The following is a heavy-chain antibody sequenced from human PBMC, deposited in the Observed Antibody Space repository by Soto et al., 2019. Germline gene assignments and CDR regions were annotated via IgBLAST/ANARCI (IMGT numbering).Heavy chain of an antibody. V-gene: IGHV4-31*03. CDR2: IYYSGST. CDR1: GGSISSGGYY. Sequence: QVQLQESGPGLVKPSQTLSLTCTVSGGSISSGGYYWSWIRQHPGKGLEWIGYIYYSGSTYYNPSLKSRVTISVDTSKNQFSLKLSSVTAADTAVYYCARGQVERNYYYGMDVWGQGTTVTVSS. J-gene: IGHJ6*02. CDR3: ARGQVERNYYYGMDV. D-gene: IGHD2-15*01.